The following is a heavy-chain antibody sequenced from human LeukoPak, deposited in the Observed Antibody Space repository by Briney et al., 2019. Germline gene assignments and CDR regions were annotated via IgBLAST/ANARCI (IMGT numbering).Heavy chain of an antibody. CDR3: ARAGGSGTYWRFDY. D-gene: IGHD3-10*01. CDR1: GFTFSSYA. CDR2: ISYDGSNK. J-gene: IGHJ4*02. Sequence: PGRSLRLSCAASGFTFSSYAMHWVRQAPGKGLEWVAVISYDGSNKYYADSVKGRFNISRDNSKNTLFLEMNSLRAEDTAVYYCARAGGSGTYWRFDYWGQGTLVTVSS. V-gene: IGHV3-30*04.